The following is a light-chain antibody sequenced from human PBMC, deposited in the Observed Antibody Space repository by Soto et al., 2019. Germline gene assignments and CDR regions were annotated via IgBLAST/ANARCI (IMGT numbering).Light chain of an antibody. CDR2: GAS. V-gene: IGKV3-15*01. CDR1: QSVSSN. Sequence: EIVMTQSPATLSVSPGERATLSCRASQSVSSNLAWYQQKPGQAPRLLIYGASTRATGIPARFSGSGSGTEYTRPISSLQSEDFAVYYWQQYNNWPRTFGQGTKVEIK. CDR3: QQYNNWPRT. J-gene: IGKJ1*01.